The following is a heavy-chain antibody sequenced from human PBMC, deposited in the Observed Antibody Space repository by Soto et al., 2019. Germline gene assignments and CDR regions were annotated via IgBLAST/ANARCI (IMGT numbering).Heavy chain of an antibody. CDR3: ARLVVAGSTYDFDS. CDR1: GFSLSSSGVG. Sequence: QITLKESGPTLVKPTQTLTLTCTFSGFSLSSSGVGVGWIRQPPGKALEWLTFIYWDDDKRYSPSLKSRLTITMDTSKTQVVLTLPIMDPVDTAPYYCARLVVAGSTYDFDSWGQGTLLTVSS. J-gene: IGHJ4*02. CDR2: IYWDDDK. V-gene: IGHV2-5*02. D-gene: IGHD2-15*01.